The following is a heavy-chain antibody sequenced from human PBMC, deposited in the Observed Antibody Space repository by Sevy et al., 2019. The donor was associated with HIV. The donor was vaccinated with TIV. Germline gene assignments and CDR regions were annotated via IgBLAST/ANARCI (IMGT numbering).Heavy chain of an antibody. D-gene: IGHD6-13*01. CDR1: GFTFSSYA. Sequence: GGSLRLSCSASGFTFSSYAMHWVRQAPGKGLEYVSAISSNGGSTYYADSVKGRFTISRDNSKNTLYLQMSSLRAEDTAVYYCVKDSDTTYSSPNDAFDNWGQGTMVTVSS. CDR2: ISSNGGST. V-gene: IGHV3-64D*06. J-gene: IGHJ3*02. CDR3: VKDSDTTYSSPNDAFDN.